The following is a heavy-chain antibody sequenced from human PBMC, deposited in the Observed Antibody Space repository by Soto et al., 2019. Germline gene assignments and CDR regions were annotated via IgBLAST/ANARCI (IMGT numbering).Heavy chain of an antibody. V-gene: IGHV1-8*01. Sequence: QVQLVQSGAEVKKPGASVEVSCKTSGNTFTSYDINWVRQATGQGLEWMGWMNPNSGNAGYAQKFQGRVTMTREISISTAYMEIRSLTSEDTAVYYCVRGPNMCIWGSGTTVTVSS. CDR2: MNPNSGNA. J-gene: IGHJ6*04. CDR1: GNTFTSYD. CDR3: VRGPNMCI.